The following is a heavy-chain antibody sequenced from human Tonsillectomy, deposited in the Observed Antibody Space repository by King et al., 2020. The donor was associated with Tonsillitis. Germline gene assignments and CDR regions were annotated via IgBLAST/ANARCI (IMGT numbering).Heavy chain of an antibody. CDR3: ARSPLDCSGGSCYLDY. D-gene: IGHD2-15*01. Sequence: VQLVESRGGLVKPGGSLRLSCVASGFTFSDYYMIWIRQAPGKGLQWVSYISTSGVYTNYADSVKGRFTISRDNAKKSLYLHMNGLRAEDTAVYYCARSPLDCSGGSCYLDYWGQGTLVTVSS. V-gene: IGHV3-11*05. J-gene: IGHJ4*02. CDR1: GFTFSDYY. CDR2: ISTSGVYT.